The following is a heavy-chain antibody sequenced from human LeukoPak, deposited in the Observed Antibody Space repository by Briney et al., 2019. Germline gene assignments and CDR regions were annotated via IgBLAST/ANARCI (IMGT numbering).Heavy chain of an antibody. CDR1: GYTFTSYD. CDR3: ARGSTYYYDSSGIDF. D-gene: IGHD3-22*01. CDR2: MNPNSGNT. V-gene: IGHV1-8*03. J-gene: IGHJ4*02. Sequence: GASVKVSCKASGYTFTSYDINWVRQATGQGLEWMGWMNPNSGNTGYAQKFQGRVTITRNTSISTAYMELSSLRSEDTAVYYCARGSTYYYDSSGIDFWGQGTLVTVSS.